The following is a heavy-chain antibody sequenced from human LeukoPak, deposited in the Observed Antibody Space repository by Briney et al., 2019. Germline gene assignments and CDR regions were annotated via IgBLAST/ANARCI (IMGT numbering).Heavy chain of an antibody. J-gene: IGHJ3*02. CDR2: INPSGGST. CDR1: GYTFTSYY. V-gene: IGHV1-46*01. CDR3: ARDLSSTRLGASGGAFDI. Sequence: ASVKVSCKASGYTFTSYYMHWVRQAPGQGLEWMGIINPSGGSTSYAQKFQGRVTMTRDTSTSTVYMELSGLRSEDTAVYYCARDLSSTRLGASGGAFDIWGQGTMVTVSS. D-gene: IGHD2-2*01.